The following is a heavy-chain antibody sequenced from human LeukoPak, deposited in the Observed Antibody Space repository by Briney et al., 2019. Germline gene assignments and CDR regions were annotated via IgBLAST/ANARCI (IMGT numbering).Heavy chain of an antibody. J-gene: IGHJ4*02. D-gene: IGHD6-19*01. CDR3: AREESAGWLGDY. Sequence: ASVKVSCKTSGSTFNDYYIHWVRQAPGQGLEWMGWLNPYSGGTNYAQKFQGRVTMTRDTSISTAYMELSRLRSDDTAVYYCAREESAGWLGDYWGQGTLVTVSS. CDR1: GSTFNDYY. V-gene: IGHV1-2*02. CDR2: LNPYSGGT.